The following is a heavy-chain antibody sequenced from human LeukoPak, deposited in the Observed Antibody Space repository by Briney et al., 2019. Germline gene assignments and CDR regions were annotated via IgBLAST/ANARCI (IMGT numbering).Heavy chain of an antibody. CDR2: IKQDGSEK. Sequence: PGGSLRLSCAASGFTFSSYSMNWVRQAPGKGLEWVANIKQDGSEKYYVDSVKGRFTISRDNSKNTLYLQMNSLRAEDTAVYYCAKLAVAGIIDDYWGQGTLVTVSS. CDR1: GFTFSSYS. J-gene: IGHJ4*02. V-gene: IGHV3-7*01. CDR3: AKLAVAGIIDDY. D-gene: IGHD6-19*01.